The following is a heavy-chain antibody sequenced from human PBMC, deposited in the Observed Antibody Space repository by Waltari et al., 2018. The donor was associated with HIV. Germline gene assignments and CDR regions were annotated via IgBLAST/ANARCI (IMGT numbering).Heavy chain of an antibody. J-gene: IGHJ3*02. V-gene: IGHV3-48*02. CDR3: ARERTWLHNDAFDI. CDR2: VISTGSTI. D-gene: IGHD5-12*01. Sequence: EVQLVESGGALVQPGGSLRLSCAVSGFTFSRYSLNWVRQAPGKGLEYVSYVISTGSTIYDADSVKGGFTISRDNAKNALYLQMNSRRDEDTAVYYCARERTWLHNDAFDIWDQGTLVTVSS. CDR1: GFTFSRYS.